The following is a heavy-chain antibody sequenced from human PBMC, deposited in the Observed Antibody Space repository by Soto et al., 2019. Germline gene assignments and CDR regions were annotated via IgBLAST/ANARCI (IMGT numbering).Heavy chain of an antibody. D-gene: IGHD3-10*01. CDR3: ARDRITMVRGTYYYYGMDV. J-gene: IGHJ6*02. CDR2: IIPIFGTA. Sequence: SVKVSCKASGGTFSSYAISWVRQAPGQGLEWMGGIIPIFGTANYAQEFQGRVTITADESTSTAYMELSSLRSEDTAVYYCARDRITMVRGTYYYYGMDVWGQGTTVTVSS. CDR1: GGTFSSYA. V-gene: IGHV1-69*13.